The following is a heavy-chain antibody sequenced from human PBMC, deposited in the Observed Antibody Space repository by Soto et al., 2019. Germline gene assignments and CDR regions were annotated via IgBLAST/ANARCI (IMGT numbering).Heavy chain of an antibody. CDR2: ICPGDSDT. J-gene: IGHJ6*02. CDR3: ARQEGATVLFYYGMDV. V-gene: IGHV5-51*01. CDR1: GYNFTNYW. D-gene: IGHD1-26*01. Sequence: GESLKISCKGSGYNFTNYWIGWVSQMPGKGLEWMGIICPGDSDTRYSPSFQGQVTISADKSISAAYLQWSSLKASDTAMYYCARQEGATVLFYYGMDVWGQGTTVTVSS.